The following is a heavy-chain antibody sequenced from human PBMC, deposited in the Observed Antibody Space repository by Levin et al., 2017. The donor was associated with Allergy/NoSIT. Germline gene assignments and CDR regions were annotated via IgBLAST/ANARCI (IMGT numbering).Heavy chain of an antibody. Sequence: GSLRLSCTVSGGSIVSSSYYWGWIRQPPGKGLEWIGSIYYSGSTYYNPSLKSRVTISVDTSKKRFSLKLNSVTAADTAVYYCARVRPIPSGSYYPFDYWGQGTLVTVSS. V-gene: IGHV4-39*01. J-gene: IGHJ4*02. CDR3: ARVRPIPSGSYYPFDY. D-gene: IGHD3-10*01. CDR2: IYYSGST. CDR1: GGSIVSSSYY.